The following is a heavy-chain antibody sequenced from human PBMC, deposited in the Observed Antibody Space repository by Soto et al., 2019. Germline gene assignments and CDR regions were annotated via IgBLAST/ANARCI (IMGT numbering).Heavy chain of an antibody. Sequence: QVQLAESGGGVVQPGRSLRLSCAASGFIFSSYGMHWVRQAPGKGLEWVAVIWYDGSNRHYADSVKGRFTISRDNSNNTVHLQMNSLRVDDTAVYYCTRDRSTVRHYCDFWGQGTLVTASS. CDR3: TRDRSTVRHYCDF. V-gene: IGHV3-33*01. D-gene: IGHD4-4*01. CDR1: GFIFSSYG. J-gene: IGHJ4*02. CDR2: IWYDGSNR.